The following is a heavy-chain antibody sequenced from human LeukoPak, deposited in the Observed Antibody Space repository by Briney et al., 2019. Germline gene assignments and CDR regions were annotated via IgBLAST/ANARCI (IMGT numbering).Heavy chain of an antibody. CDR2: ISGSGGST. CDR1: GLPFSSYA. V-gene: IGHV3-23*01. J-gene: IGHJ4*02. D-gene: IGHD6-19*01. CDR3: AKGGWLDD. Sequence: QAGGCLRLSCAASGLPFSSYAMSSVRQPPGKGLEWVSAISGSGGSTYYADSVKGRFTISRDNSKNTLYLQMNSLRAEDTALYYCAKGGWLDDLGQGALVTVSS.